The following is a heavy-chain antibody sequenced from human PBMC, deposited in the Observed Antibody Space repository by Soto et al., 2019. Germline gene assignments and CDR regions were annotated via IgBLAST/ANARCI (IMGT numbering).Heavy chain of an antibody. D-gene: IGHD6-13*01. V-gene: IGHV3-30-3*01. J-gene: IGHJ5*02. Sequence: QVQLVESGGGVVQPGRSLRLSCAASGFTFSSYAMHWVRQAPGKGLEWVAVISYDGSSKYYADSVKGRFTISRDNSKNTLYLQMNSLRDDDTAVSYCARDRGSSWYECWFDPWGQGTLVTVSS. CDR2: ISYDGSSK. CDR1: GFTFSSYA. CDR3: ARDRGSSWYECWFDP.